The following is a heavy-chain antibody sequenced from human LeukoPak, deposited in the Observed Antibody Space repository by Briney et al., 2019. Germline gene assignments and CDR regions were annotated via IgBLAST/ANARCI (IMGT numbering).Heavy chain of an antibody. CDR2: IKSRTDGGTT. CDR3: TTALAGTFDY. Sequence: GGSLRLSCAASGFTFSSAWMSWVRQAPGKGLQCVGRIKSRTDGGTTDYAAPVKGRFTISRDDLRNTLFLQMNSLKAEDTAVYYCTTALAGTFDYWGQGTLVTVSS. J-gene: IGHJ4*02. V-gene: IGHV3-15*01. CDR1: GFTFSSAW. D-gene: IGHD1-7*01.